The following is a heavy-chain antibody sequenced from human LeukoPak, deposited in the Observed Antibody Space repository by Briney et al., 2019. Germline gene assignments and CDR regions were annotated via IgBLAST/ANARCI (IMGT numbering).Heavy chain of an antibody. Sequence: SVKVSCKASGGTFSSYAISWVRQAPGQGLEWMGGIIPIFGTANYAQKFQGRVTITADESTSTAYMELSSLRSEDTAVYYCARGRGYYDSSGYSAYFDYWGQGTLVTVSS. CDR2: IIPIFGTA. CDR1: GGTFSSYA. D-gene: IGHD3-22*01. V-gene: IGHV1-69*13. J-gene: IGHJ4*02. CDR3: ARGRGYYDSSGYSAYFDY.